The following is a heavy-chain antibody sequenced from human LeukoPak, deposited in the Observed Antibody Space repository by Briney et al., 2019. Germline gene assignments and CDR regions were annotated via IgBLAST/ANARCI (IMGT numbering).Heavy chain of an antibody. J-gene: IGHJ6*03. D-gene: IGHD6-19*01. CDR3: ARDQLHSSGWHHPYYYHYMDV. CDR2: TYYRSKWYN. CDR1: GDSVSSNSAA. Sequence: SQTLSLTCAISGDSVSSNSAAWNWIRQSPSRGLEWLGRTYYRSKWYNDYAVSVKSRITINPDTSKNQFSLQLNSVTPEDTAVYYCARDQLHSSGWHHPYYYHYMDVWGKGTTVTVSS. V-gene: IGHV6-1*01.